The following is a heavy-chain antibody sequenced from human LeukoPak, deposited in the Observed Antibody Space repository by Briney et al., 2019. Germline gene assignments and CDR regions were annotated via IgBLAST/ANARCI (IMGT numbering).Heavy chain of an antibody. J-gene: IGHJ3*01. CDR2: IYPDDSDT. Sequence: GESLKISCKASGYRFTTYWIGWVRQMPGKGLEWMGFIYPDDSDTRYSPSFQGQVTISADKSVRTAYLQWSSLKASDTAMYYCARPNITSYYDSRGYDAFDVWGQGTMVTVSS. D-gene: IGHD3-22*01. V-gene: IGHV5-51*01. CDR3: ARPNITSYYDSRGYDAFDV. CDR1: GYRFTTYW.